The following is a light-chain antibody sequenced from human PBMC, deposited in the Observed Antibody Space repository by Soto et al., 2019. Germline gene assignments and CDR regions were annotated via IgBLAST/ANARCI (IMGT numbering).Light chain of an antibody. V-gene: IGKV3-11*01. CDR3: QQRTNWPIT. CDR1: QNVYTY. Sequence: EIMLTQSPATLSLNQGDRASLSCRASQNVYTYFSWYQQKPGQAPRLLIYDASNRATGIPARFNASGSGTDFTLTISDLEPEDVAVYYCQQRTNWPITFGQGTLLETK. CDR2: DAS. J-gene: IGKJ5*01.